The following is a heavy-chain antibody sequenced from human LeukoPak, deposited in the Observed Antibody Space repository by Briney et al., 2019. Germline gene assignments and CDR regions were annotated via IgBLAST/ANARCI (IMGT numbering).Heavy chain of an antibody. CDR3: AAGGLYDLLPY. J-gene: IGHJ4*02. CDR1: GHTLTDLT. CDR2: FDPGNGEI. D-gene: IGHD3-3*01. Sequence: AASVKVSCKVSGHTLTDLTMHWVRRAPGKGLEWMGGFDPGNGEIIYAQKFQGRVTMTEDASTDTAYMELSSLKSEDTAVYYCAAGGLYDLLPYWGQGTLVTVSS. V-gene: IGHV1-24*01.